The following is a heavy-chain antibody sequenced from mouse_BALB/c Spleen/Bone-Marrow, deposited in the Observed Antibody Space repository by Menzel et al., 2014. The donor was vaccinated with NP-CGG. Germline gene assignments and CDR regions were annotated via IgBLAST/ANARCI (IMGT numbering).Heavy chain of an antibody. D-gene: IGHD2-14*01. V-gene: IGHV2-5*01. CDR3: AKIGTTTGAMDY. J-gene: IGHJ4*01. CDR2: IWRGGST. CDR1: GFSLTSYG. Sequence: QVQLQQSGPGLVQPSQSLSITCTVSGFSLTSYGVHWVRQSPGKGLEWLGVIWRGGSTDYNAAFMSRLSITKDNSKSLVFLKMNSLQADDTAIYYCAKIGTTTGAMDYWGQGTSVTVSS.